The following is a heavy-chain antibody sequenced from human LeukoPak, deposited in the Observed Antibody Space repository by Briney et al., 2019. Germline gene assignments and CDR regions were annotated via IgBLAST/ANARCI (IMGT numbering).Heavy chain of an antibody. CDR3: ARGPDFSMVRGLTGFYYYMDV. CDR2: IKPNGGGT. Sequence: ASVKVSRKASGYTLTGYYMHWVRQAPGQGLEWMGWIKPNGGGTKYAQKFKGRVTMTRDTSISTVYMELSRLRSDDTAVYYCARGPDFSMVRGLTGFYYYMDVWGTGTTVTVSS. D-gene: IGHD3-10*01. CDR1: GYTLTGYY. V-gene: IGHV1-2*02. J-gene: IGHJ6*03.